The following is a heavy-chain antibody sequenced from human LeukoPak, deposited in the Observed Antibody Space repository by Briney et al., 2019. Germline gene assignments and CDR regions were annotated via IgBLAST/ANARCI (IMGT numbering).Heavy chain of an antibody. J-gene: IGHJ6*03. D-gene: IGHD3-3*01. Sequence: PSETLSLTCTVSGGSINNSRYFWGWIRQPPGKGLECIGTIYYSGSTYYNPSLKSRVIIAVDTSKNQFSLKLTSVIAADTAVYFWGRGGDFFGPHGVPGLPPDYYYMAVWGKGTRVTVSS. CDR2: IYYSGST. CDR3: GRGGDFFGPHGVPGLPPDYYYMAV. V-gene: IGHV4-39*01. CDR1: GGSINNSRYF.